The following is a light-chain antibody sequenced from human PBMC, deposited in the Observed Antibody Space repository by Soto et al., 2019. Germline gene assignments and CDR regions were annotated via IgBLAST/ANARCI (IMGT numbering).Light chain of an antibody. CDR2: EGS. CDR3: CSYAGSNNFV. V-gene: IGLV2-23*01. CDR1: SSDVGSYNF. J-gene: IGLJ1*01. Sequence: QSALTQPASVSGSPGQSITISCSGTSSDVGSYNFVSWYQQHPGTAPKLLIYEGSKRPSGVSNRFSGSKSGNTASLTISGLQAEDEADDYCCSYAGSNNFVFGTGTKVTVL.